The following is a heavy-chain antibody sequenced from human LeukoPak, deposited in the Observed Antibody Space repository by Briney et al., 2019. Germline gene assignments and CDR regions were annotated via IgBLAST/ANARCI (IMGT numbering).Heavy chain of an antibody. CDR2: ISPNSGGT. J-gene: IGHJ4*02. Sequence: ASVKVSCKASGYTFTDYYVHWVRQVPGQGLEWTGWISPNSGGTNYAQNFQGRVTMTRDTSISTAYMELSSLRSDDTAVYYCARDGPWLLEWSNTGFFDYWGQGTLVTVSS. CDR3: ARDGPWLLEWSNTGFFDY. CDR1: GYTFTDYY. V-gene: IGHV1-2*02. D-gene: IGHD3-3*01.